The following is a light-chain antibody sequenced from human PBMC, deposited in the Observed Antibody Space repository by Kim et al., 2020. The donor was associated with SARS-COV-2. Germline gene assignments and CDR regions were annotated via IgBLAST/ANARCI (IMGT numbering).Light chain of an antibody. V-gene: IGKV3-15*01. CDR2: GAS. Sequence: VSPGERAPHSCRASQSVSSNLAWYQQKPGQAPRLLIYGASTRATGIPARFSGSGSGTEFTLTISSLQSEDLAIYHCHQYNNWPWTFGQGTKVDIK. J-gene: IGKJ1*01. CDR3: HQYNNWPWT. CDR1: QSVSSN.